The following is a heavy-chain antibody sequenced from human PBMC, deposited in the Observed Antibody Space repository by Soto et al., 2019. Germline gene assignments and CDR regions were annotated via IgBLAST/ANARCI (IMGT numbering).Heavy chain of an antibody. V-gene: IGHV1-69*01. CDR1: GGTFSSYA. Sequence: QVQLVQSGAEVKKPGSSVKVSCKAAGGTFSSYAISWVRQAPGQGLEWMGGIIPIFGTANYAQKFQGRVTMTADESTSTAYMELRSVRSEDTAVYYCARGKGIIPEYWYFDLWGRGTLVTVSS. CDR3: ARGKGIIPEYWYFDL. CDR2: IIPIFGTA. J-gene: IGHJ2*01. D-gene: IGHD3-10*01.